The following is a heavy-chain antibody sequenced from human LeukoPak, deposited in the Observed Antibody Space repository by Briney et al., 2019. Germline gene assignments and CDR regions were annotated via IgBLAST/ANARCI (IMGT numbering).Heavy chain of an antibody. D-gene: IGHD6-13*01. CDR2: ISGSGGST. Sequence: PGGSLRLSCAASGFTFSSYAMSWVRQAPGKGLEWVSAISGSGGSTYYADSVKGRFTISRDNSKNTLYLQLYSLRAEDTAVYYCACSSSRFHYYYYYYMDVWGKGTTVTVSS. CDR3: ACSSSRFHYYYYYYMDV. V-gene: IGHV3-23*01. CDR1: GFTFSSYA. J-gene: IGHJ6*03.